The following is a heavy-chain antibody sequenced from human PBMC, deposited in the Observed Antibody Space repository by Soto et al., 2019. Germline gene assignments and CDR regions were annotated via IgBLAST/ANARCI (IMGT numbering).Heavy chain of an antibody. D-gene: IGHD3-10*01. V-gene: IGHV4-59*01. CDR2: IYYSGST. J-gene: IGHJ4*02. CDR3: ARANGSGSYYKSVSGLDY. CDR1: GGSISSYY. Sequence: SETLSLTCTVSGGSISSYYWSWIRQPPGKGLEWIGYIYYSGSTNCNPSLKSRVTISVDTSKNQFSLKLSSVTAADTAVYYCARANGSGSYYKSVSGLDYWGQGTLVT.